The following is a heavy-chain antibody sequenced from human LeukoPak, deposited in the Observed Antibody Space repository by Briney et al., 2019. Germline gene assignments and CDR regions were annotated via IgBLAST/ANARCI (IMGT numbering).Heavy chain of an antibody. J-gene: IGHJ4*02. D-gene: IGHD3-10*01. CDR2: ISSDGTNT. Sequence: PGGSLRLPCAASGFTFSSHWMHWVRQAPGKGLVWVSRISSDGTNTNHADSVKGRFTISRDNAKNTLYLQMNSLRVEDTAAYYCTRGPPDGSGNYYPGDFWGQGTLVTVSS. CDR1: GFTFSSHW. CDR3: TRGPPDGSGNYYPGDF. V-gene: IGHV3-74*01.